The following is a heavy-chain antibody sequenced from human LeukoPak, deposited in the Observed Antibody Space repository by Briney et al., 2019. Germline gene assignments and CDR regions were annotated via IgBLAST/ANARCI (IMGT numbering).Heavy chain of an antibody. V-gene: IGHV1-69*13. J-gene: IGHJ3*02. CDR3: ARSRTGDDAFDI. CDR2: IIPIFGTA. CDR1: GFTFSSYA. Sequence: GTSVKVSCKASGFTFSSYAISWVRQAPGQGLEWMGGIIPIFGTANYAQKFQGRVTITADESTSTAYMELSSLRSEDTAVYYCARSRTGDDAFDIWGQGTMVTVSS. D-gene: IGHD7-27*01.